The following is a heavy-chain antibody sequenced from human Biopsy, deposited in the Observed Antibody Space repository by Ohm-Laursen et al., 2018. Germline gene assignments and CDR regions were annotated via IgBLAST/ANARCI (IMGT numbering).Heavy chain of an antibody. CDR3: ARESALAGDFDS. CDR2: IYSSGGT. V-gene: IGHV4-4*07. Sequence: SEALSLTCTVSGGSIISYYWNWIRQPAGKGLEWIGRIYSSGGTKYNPSLKSRVTMSVDTSKKQLSLKVRSVTAADTAVYYCARESALAGDFDSWGQGTLVTVSS. D-gene: IGHD6-19*01. CDR1: GGSIISYY. J-gene: IGHJ4*02.